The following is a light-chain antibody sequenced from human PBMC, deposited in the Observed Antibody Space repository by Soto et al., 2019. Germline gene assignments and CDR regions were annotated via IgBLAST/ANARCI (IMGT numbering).Light chain of an antibody. V-gene: IGKV1-5*03. CDR3: QQYISYSRA. CDR1: QSISSW. CDR2: KAS. J-gene: IGKJ1*01. Sequence: DIQMTQSPSSLSASVGDRVTITCRASQSISSWLAWYQQKPGKAPKILIYKASNLKSGVPSRFSGSGSGTEFTLTISSLQSDDFATYYCQQYISYSRAFGQGTKVDIK.